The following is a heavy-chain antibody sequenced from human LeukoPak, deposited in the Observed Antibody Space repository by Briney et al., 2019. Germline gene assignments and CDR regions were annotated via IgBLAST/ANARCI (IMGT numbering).Heavy chain of an antibody. D-gene: IGHD6-13*01. CDR2: IYLGDSDT. CDR1: GYSFTSYW. J-gene: IGHJ4*02. Sequence: AGESLKISCKGSGYSFTSYWIGWVRQMPGKGLEWMGSIYLGDSDTRYSPSFQGQVTISADKSISTAYLQWSSLKASDIAMYYCARHDGAAAALDYWGQGTLVTVSS. V-gene: IGHV5-51*01. CDR3: ARHDGAAAALDY.